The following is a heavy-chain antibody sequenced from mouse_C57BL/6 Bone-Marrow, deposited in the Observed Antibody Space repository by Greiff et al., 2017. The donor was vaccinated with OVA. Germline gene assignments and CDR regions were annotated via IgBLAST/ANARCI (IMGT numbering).Heavy chain of an antibody. CDR1: GFTFTNYY. V-gene: IGHV7-3*01. CDR3: ARYKGRVAVDYFDY. Sequence: EVQLVESGGGLVQPGDSLSLSCAASGFTFTNYYMSWVRQPPGTALEWLAFIRNKPNGSTTEYSASVKGRFTISRDNSQSILYLLMLALSAEDSATYYCARYKGRVAVDYFDYWGQGTALTVSS. D-gene: IGHD1-1*01. CDR2: IRNKPNGSTT. J-gene: IGHJ2*01.